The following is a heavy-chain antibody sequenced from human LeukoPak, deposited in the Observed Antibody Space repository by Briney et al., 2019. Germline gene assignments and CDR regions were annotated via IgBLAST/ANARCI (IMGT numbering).Heavy chain of an antibody. Sequence: SQTLSLTCAISGDSVSSNSAAWNWIRQSPSRGLEWLVRTYYRSKWYNAVSVKSRITINPDTSKNQVSLQLNSVTPEDTAVYYCARDRNFGGPYNSIDYWGQGTLVTVSS. CDR2: TYYRSKWY. J-gene: IGHJ4*02. D-gene: IGHD2/OR15-2a*01. CDR1: GDSVSSNSAA. V-gene: IGHV6-1*01. CDR3: ARDRNFGGPYNSIDY.